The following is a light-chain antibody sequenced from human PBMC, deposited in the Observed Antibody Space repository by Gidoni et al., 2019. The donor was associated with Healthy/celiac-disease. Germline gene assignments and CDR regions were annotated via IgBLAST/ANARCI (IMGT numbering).Light chain of an antibody. V-gene: IGKV3-15*01. CDR3: HQYNNWPPYT. J-gene: IGKJ2*01. CDR1: QSVSSN. Sequence: EIVMTQSPATLSVSPGERATLSCRASQSVSSNLAWYQQKPGIPARFTGSGSGTEFTLTISSLQSEDFAVYYCHQYNNWPPYTFGQGTKLEIK.